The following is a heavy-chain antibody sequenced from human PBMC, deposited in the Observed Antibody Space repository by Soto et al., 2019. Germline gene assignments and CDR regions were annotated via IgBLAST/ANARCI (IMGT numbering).Heavy chain of an antibody. CDR1: GYTFTSYG. CDR2: ISAYNGDT. V-gene: IGHV1-18*01. CDR3: ATAEPRIAALFNWFDP. J-gene: IGHJ5*02. D-gene: IGHD6-13*01. Sequence: ASVKVSCKASGYTFTSYGISWVRQAPGQGLEWMGWISAYNGDTNYAQKLQGRVAMTTDTSTSTAYMELRSLRSDDTAVYYCATAEPRIAALFNWFDPWGQGTLVTVSS.